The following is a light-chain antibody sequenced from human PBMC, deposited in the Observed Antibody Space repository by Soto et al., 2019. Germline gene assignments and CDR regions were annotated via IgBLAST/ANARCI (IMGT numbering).Light chain of an antibody. CDR1: QSVSSN. V-gene: IGKV3D-15*01. Sequence: EIVMTQSPATLSVSPGERATLSCRASQSVSSNLAWYQQKPGQAPRLLIYGASTRATGIPARFSGSGSGTAFTLTISSLQSEDFAVYYCQQHNNWPFTFGPGTKVDIK. J-gene: IGKJ3*01. CDR2: GAS. CDR3: QQHNNWPFT.